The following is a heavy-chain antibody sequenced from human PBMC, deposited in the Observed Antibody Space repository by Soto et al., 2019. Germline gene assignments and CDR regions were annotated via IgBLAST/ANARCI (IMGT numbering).Heavy chain of an antibody. CDR3: AREIDVWSGYSMRYYGMDV. V-gene: IGHV3-21*01. CDR1: GFTFSSYS. CDR2: ISSSSSYI. Sequence: GGSLRLSCAASGFTFSSYSMNWVRQAPGKGLEWVSSISSSSSYIYYADSVKGRFTISRDNAKNSLYLQMNSLRAEDTAVYYCAREIDVWSGYSMRYYGMDVWGQGTTVTVSS. J-gene: IGHJ6*02. D-gene: IGHD3-3*01.